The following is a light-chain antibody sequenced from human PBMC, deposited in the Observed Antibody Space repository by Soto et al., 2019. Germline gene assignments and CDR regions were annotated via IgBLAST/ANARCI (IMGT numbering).Light chain of an antibody. CDR2: STS. Sequence: QAVVTQEPSLTVSPGGTVTLTCASNTGAVTSGYFPNWFQQKPGQAPRPLIYSTSNKHSWTPTRFSGSLLGGKAALTLSGVQPEDEAEYYCLLYYGGARVFGGGTKLTVL. CDR1: TGAVTSGYF. V-gene: IGLV7-43*01. J-gene: IGLJ2*01. CDR3: LLYYGGARV.